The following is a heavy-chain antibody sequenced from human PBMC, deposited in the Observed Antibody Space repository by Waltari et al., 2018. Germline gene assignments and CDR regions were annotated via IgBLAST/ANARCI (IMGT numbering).Heavy chain of an antibody. V-gene: IGHV3-74*01. CDR1: GLSFSTYW. D-gene: IGHD2-2*01. Sequence: EVQLVESGGGLVQPGGSLRLSCAASGLSFSTYWMHWVRQGPGKGLVWVSRSNGDGSTTNYADSVKGRFTISRDNAKNTLYLQMNSLRAEDTAVYYCAAPHSTSWYVSDYWGQGALVTVSS. J-gene: IGHJ4*02. CDR3: AAPHSTSWYVSDY. CDR2: SNGDGSTT.